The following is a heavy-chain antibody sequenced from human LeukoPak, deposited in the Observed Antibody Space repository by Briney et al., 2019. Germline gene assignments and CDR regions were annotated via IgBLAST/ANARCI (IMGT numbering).Heavy chain of an antibody. D-gene: IGHD2-15*01. J-gene: IGHJ6*02. CDR1: GFTFSSYA. Sequence: SGGSLRLSCAASGFTFSSYAMSWVRQAPGKGLEWVSAISGSGGSTYYADSVKGRFTISRDNSKNTLYLQMNSLRAEDTAVYYCAKGGYCSGGSCAYYYGMDVWGQGTTVTVSS. V-gene: IGHV3-23*01. CDR2: ISGSGGST. CDR3: AKGGYCSGGSCAYYYGMDV.